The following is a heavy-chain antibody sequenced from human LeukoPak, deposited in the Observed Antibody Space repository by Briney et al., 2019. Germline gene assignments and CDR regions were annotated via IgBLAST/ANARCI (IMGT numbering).Heavy chain of an antibody. V-gene: IGHV4-59*01. CDR3: ARTMAAAASRDY. CDR2: IYYSGST. Sequence: SETLSLTCTVSGGSISSYYWSWIPQPPGKGLEWIGYIYYSGSTNYNPSLKSRVTISVDTSKNQFSLKLSSVTAADTAVYYCARTMAAAASRDYWGQGTLVTVSS. D-gene: IGHD6-13*01. J-gene: IGHJ4*02. CDR1: GGSISSYY.